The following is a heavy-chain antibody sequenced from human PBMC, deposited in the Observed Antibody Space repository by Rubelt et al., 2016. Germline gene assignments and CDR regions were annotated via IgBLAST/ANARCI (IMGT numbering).Heavy chain of an antibody. Sequence: QVQLAQSGSELREPGASVTVSCRASGYTFTSYGINWVRQAPGQGLEWMGWINPNSGDTKYAQNFQGWVTMTRDTYISTVYMELSGLRSYDSAVYYFTRGVPVTGPGPTEDVDYWGQGTLVTVSS. D-gene: IGHD3-9*01. V-gene: IGHV1-2*04. CDR1: GYTFTSYG. CDR2: INPNSGDT. CDR3: TRGVPVTGPGPTEDVDY. J-gene: IGHJ4*02.